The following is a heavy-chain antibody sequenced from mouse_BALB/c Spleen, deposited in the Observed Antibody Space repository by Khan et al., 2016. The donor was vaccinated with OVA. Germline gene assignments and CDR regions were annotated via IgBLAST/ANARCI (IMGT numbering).Heavy chain of an antibody. CDR1: GYTFTSYV. CDR3: ARNYRYDVYFDF. D-gene: IGHD2-14*01. V-gene: IGHV1S136*01. Sequence: VQLQQPGPELVKPGASVKMSCKASGYTFTSYVIHWVKQKPGQGLEWIGYIYPYNDDTKYNEKFKGKATLTSDKSSSTAYMELRSLTSEDSAVYYCARNYRYDVYFDFWGQGTTLTVSS. CDR2: IYPYNDDT. J-gene: IGHJ2*01.